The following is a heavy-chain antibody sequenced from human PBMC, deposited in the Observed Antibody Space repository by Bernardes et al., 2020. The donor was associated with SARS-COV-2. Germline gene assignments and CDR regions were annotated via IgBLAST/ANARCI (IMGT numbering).Heavy chain of an antibody. CDR3: ARVYGSSSSYYFDY. CDR2: ISYDGSNK. CDR1: EFTCISDA. J-gene: IGHJ4*02. V-gene: IGHV3-30*04. Sequence: GGSLRLSCASSEFTCISDAMHWVRQAAGKGLEWVAVISYDGSNKYYADSVKGRFTISRDNSKNTLYLQMNSLRAEDTAVYYCARVYGSSSSYYFDYWGQGTLVTVSS. D-gene: IGHD6-6*01.